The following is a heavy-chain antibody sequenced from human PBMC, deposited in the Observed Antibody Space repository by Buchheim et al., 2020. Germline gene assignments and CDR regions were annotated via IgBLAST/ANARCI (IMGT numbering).Heavy chain of an antibody. Sequence: QVQLVESGGGVVQPGRSLRLSCAASGFTFSSYGMHWVRQAPGKGLEWVAFIRYDGSNKYYADSVKGRFTISRDNSKNTLYLQMNSLRAEDTAVYYCAKDSNCPRYYYDSSGYSSWYYYYGMDVWGQGTT. CDR2: IRYDGSNK. J-gene: IGHJ6*02. CDR3: AKDSNCPRYYYDSSGYSSWYYYYGMDV. CDR1: GFTFSSYG. D-gene: IGHD3-22*01. V-gene: IGHV3-30*02.